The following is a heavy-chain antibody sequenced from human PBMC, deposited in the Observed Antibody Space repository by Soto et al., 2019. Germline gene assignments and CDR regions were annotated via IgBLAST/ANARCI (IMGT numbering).Heavy chain of an antibody. D-gene: IGHD2-2*02. Sequence: PGGSLRLSCAASGFTFSSYSMNWVRQAPGKGLEWVSYISSSSSTIYYADSVKGRFTISRDNAKNSLYLQMNSLRDEDTAVYYCARDLMIPAAITTPNWFDPWGQGTLVTVSS. V-gene: IGHV3-48*02. CDR3: ARDLMIPAAITTPNWFDP. CDR2: ISSSSSTI. J-gene: IGHJ5*02. CDR1: GFTFSSYS.